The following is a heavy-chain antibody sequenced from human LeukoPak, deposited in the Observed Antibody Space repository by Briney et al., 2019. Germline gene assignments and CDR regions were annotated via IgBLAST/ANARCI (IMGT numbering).Heavy chain of an antibody. J-gene: IGHJ5*02. CDR2: ISSSSSTI. CDR1: GFTFSSYW. V-gene: IGHV3-48*01. Sequence: GGSLRLSCAASGFTFSSYWMSWVRQAPGKGLEWVSYISSSSSTIYYADSVKGRFTISRDNAKNSLYLQMNSLRAEDTAVYYCARDLSPWGQGTLVTVSS. CDR3: ARDLSP.